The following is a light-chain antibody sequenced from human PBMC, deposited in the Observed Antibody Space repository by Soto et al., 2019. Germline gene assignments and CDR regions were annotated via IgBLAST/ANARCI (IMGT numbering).Light chain of an antibody. J-gene: IGLJ3*02. CDR3: QVGDSSRV. V-gene: IGLV3-21*04. Sequence: SYELTQPPSVSVAPGKTARITCGGNNIGSKSVHWYQQKPGQAPVLVIYYDSDRPSGIPERFSGSNSGNTATLTISRVEAGDEADYYCQVGDSSRVFGGGTKLTVL. CDR1: NIGSKS. CDR2: YDS.